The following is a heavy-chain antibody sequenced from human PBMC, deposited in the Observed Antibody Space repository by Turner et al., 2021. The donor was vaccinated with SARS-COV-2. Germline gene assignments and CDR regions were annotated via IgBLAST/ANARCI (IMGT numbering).Heavy chain of an antibody. CDR3: ANGGYCTNGVCSRVPGHFDY. D-gene: IGHD2-8*01. V-gene: IGHV3-30*18. CDR1: GFTFSRYG. J-gene: IGHJ4*02. Sequence: QLQLVASGGGVAQPGRSLRIPCAASGFTFSRYGMHWVRQAPGKGLEWVAVISYDGSNKYYADSVKGRFTISRDNSKNTLYLQMNSLRAEDTAVYYCANGGYCTNGVCSRVPGHFDYWGQGTLVTVSS. CDR2: ISYDGSNK.